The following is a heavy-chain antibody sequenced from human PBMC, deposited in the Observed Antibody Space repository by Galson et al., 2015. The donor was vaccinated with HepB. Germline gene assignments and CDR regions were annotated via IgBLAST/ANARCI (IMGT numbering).Heavy chain of an antibody. D-gene: IGHD5-18*01. CDR1: GFTFSSYA. J-gene: IGHJ4*02. Sequence: SLRLSCAASGFTFSSYAMHWVRQAPGKGLEWVAVISYDGSKKYYADSVKGRFTMSRDNSKNTLYLQMNSLRAEGTAVFYCARDQGGTWIQISGDWGQGTLVTVSS. CDR2: ISYDGSKK. CDR3: ARDQGGTWIQISGD. V-gene: IGHV3-30-3*01.